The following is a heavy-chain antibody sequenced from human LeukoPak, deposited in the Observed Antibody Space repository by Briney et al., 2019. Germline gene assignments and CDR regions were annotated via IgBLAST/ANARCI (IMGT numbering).Heavy chain of an antibody. CDR3: ARVDYCSGGSCYYFDD. D-gene: IGHD2-15*01. J-gene: IGHJ4*02. CDR1: GFTVSSNY. Sequence: GGSLRLSCAASGFTVSSNYMSWVRQAPGKGLEWVAVIYSGGSTYYADSVKGRFTISRDNSKNTLYLQMNSLRAEDTAVYYCARVDYCSGGSCYYFDDWGQGTLGTVSS. V-gene: IGHV3-53*01. CDR2: IYSGGST.